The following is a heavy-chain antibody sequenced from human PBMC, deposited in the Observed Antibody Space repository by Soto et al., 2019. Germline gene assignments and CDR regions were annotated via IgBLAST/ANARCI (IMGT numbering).Heavy chain of an antibody. CDR2: IYYSGST. Sequence: QTLSLTCTVSGGSISSGGYYWSWIRQHPGKGLEWIGYIYYSGSTYYNPSLKSRVTISVDTSKNQFSLKLSSVTAADTAVYYCARGGDSSSWYPYYYYYYGMDVWGQGTTVTVSS. V-gene: IGHV4-31*03. CDR3: ARGGDSSSWYPYYYYYYGMDV. D-gene: IGHD6-13*01. J-gene: IGHJ6*02. CDR1: GGSISSGGYY.